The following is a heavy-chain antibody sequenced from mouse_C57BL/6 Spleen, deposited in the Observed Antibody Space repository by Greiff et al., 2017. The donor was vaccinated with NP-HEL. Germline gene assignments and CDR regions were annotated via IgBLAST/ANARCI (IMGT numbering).Heavy chain of an antibody. J-gene: IGHJ2*01. D-gene: IGHD1-1*01. V-gene: IGHV1-39*01. Sequence: EVKLMESGPELVKPGASVKISCKASGYSFTDYNMNWVKQSNGKSLEWIGVINPNYGTTSYNQKFKGKATLTVDQSSSTAYMQLNSLTSEDSAVYYCARGHLYYGSSYGDYWGQGTTLTVSS. CDR1: GYSFTDYN. CDR3: ARGHLYYGSSYGDY. CDR2: INPNYGTT.